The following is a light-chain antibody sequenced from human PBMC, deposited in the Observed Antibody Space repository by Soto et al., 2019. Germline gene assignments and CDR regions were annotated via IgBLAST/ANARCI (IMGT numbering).Light chain of an antibody. CDR3: SSYSGSNILI. CDR1: SSDVGGYNY. J-gene: IGLJ2*01. Sequence: ALTQPPSASGSPGQSVTISCTGTSSDVGGYNYVSWYQQHPGKAPKLMIYEVSKRPSGVPDRFSGSKSGNTASLTVSGLQAEDEADYYCSSYSGSNILIFGGGTKLTVL. CDR2: EVS. V-gene: IGLV2-8*01.